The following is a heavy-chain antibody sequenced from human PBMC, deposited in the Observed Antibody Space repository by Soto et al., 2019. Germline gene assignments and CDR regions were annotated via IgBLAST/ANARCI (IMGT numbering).Heavy chain of an antibody. CDR2: ISYDGSNK. D-gene: IGHD6-13*01. Sequence: QVQLVESGGGVVQPGRSLRLSCAASGFTFSSYGMHWVRQAPGKGLEWVAVISYDGSNKYYADSVKGRFTISRDNSKNTLYLQMNSLRAGDTAVYYCAKGQVFRSSWDYPYYFDYWGQGTLVTVSS. J-gene: IGHJ4*02. V-gene: IGHV3-30*18. CDR3: AKGQVFRSSWDYPYYFDY. CDR1: GFTFSSYG.